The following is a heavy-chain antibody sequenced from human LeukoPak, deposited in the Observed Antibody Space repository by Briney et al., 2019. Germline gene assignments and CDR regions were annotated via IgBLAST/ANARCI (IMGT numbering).Heavy chain of an antibody. CDR2: IYDSETT. Sequence: PSETLPLTCTVSGGSISSRSSFWGWIRQPPGEGLDWIGSIYDSETTSYNPSLKSRVTISVDTSKNQFSLKLSSVTAADTAVYYCARHTSVAGPFDYWGQGTLVTVSS. D-gene: IGHD6-19*01. CDR1: GGSISSRSSF. V-gene: IGHV4-39*01. CDR3: ARHTSVAGPFDY. J-gene: IGHJ4*02.